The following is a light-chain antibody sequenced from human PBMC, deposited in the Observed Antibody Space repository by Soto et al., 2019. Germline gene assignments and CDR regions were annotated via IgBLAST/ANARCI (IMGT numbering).Light chain of an antibody. CDR2: AAY. CDR3: LQYNTYPWT. Sequence: DIQMTQSPSSLSASVGDRVTITCRASQGIRHDLDWFQQKPAKAPERLIYAAYSLQSGVPSRFSSSRSVTEFTLTIRSLQAEDFATYYCLQYNTYPWTFGQGTPVEIK. V-gene: IGKV1-17*01. J-gene: IGKJ1*01. CDR1: QGIRHD.